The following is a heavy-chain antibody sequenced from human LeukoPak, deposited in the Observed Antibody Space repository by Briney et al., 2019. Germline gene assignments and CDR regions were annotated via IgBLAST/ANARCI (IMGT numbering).Heavy chain of an antibody. CDR3: ARDGGSSWYYYYYYYYMDV. V-gene: IGHV3-11*04. Sequence: PGGSLRLSCAASGFTFSDYYMSWIRQAPGKGLEWVSYISSSGSTIYYADSVKGRFTISRDNAKNSLYLQMNSLRAEDTAVYYCARDGGSSWYYYYYYYYMDVWGKGPRSPSP. D-gene: IGHD6-13*01. CDR1: GFTFSDYY. CDR2: ISSSGSTI. J-gene: IGHJ6*03.